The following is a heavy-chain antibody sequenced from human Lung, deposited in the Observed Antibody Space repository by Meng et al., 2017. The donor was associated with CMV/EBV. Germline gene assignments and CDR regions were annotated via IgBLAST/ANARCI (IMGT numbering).Heavy chain of an antibody. D-gene: IGHD3-22*01. Sequence: SVXVSCKASGCTFSSYAISWVRQAPGQGLEWMGGIIPILGIANYAQKVQGRVTITADKSTSTAYMELSSLRSEDTAVYYCAWFMVGGYSTDYWGQGTLVTVSS. CDR3: AWFMVGGYSTDY. CDR2: IIPILGIA. CDR1: GCTFSSYA. J-gene: IGHJ4*02. V-gene: IGHV1-69*10.